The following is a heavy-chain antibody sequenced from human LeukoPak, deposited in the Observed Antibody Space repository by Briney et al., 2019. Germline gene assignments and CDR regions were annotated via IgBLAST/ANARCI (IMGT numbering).Heavy chain of an antibody. CDR1: GGTFSSYA. CDR3: ALQTVDTAMLTFDY. J-gene: IGHJ4*02. V-gene: IGHV1-69*13. D-gene: IGHD5-18*01. CDR2: IIPIFGTA. Sequence: ASVKVSCKASGGTFSSYAISWVRQAPGQGLEWMGGIIPIFGTANYAQKSQGRVTITADESTSTAYMELSSLRSEDTAVYYCALQTVDTAMLTFDYWGQGTLVTVSS.